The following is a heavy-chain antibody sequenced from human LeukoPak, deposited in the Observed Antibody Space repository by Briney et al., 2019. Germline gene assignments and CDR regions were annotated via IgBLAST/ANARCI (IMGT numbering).Heavy chain of an antibody. Sequence: SETLSLTCAVYGGSFSGYYWSWIRQPPGKGLEWIGEINHSGSTNYNPSLKSRVTISVDTSKNQFSLKLSSVTAADTAAYYCARHTPLHRITGTAGRRYYYYYMDVWGKGTTVTVSS. CDR3: ARHTPLHRITGTAGRRYYYYYMDV. J-gene: IGHJ6*03. CDR2: INHSGST. D-gene: IGHD1-7*01. V-gene: IGHV4-34*01. CDR1: GGSFSGYY.